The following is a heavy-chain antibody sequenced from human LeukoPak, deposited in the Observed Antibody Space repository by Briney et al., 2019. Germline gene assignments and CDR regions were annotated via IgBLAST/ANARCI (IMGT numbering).Heavy chain of an antibody. Sequence: PGGSLRLSCAASGFTFSSYSMNWVRQAPGKGLEWVSSISSSSSYIYYADSVKGRFTISRDNAKNSLYLQMNSLRAEDTAVYYCARDGDYYDSSSPAFDIWGQGTMVTVSS. CDR1: GFTFSSYS. CDR3: ARDGDYYDSSSPAFDI. D-gene: IGHD3-22*01. CDR2: ISSSSSYI. V-gene: IGHV3-21*01. J-gene: IGHJ3*02.